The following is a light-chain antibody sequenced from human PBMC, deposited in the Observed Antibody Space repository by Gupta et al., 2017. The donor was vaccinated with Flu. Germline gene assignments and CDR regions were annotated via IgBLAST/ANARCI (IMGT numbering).Light chain of an antibody. J-gene: IGKJ1*01. V-gene: IGKV1-39*01. Sequence: DIQLTQSPSSLSASVGDRVTITCRASQSISSYLNWYQQKPGKAPKLLIYAASSLQSGVPSRFSGSGSGKDFTLTISSRQPEDFATYYCQQSYSTLRTFGQGTKVEIK. CDR2: AAS. CDR3: QQSYSTLRT. CDR1: QSISSY.